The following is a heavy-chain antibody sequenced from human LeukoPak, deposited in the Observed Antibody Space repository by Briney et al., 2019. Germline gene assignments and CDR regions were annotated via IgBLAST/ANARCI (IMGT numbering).Heavy chain of an antibody. J-gene: IGHJ4*02. V-gene: IGHV3-48*03. Sequence: PGGSLRLSCAASGFTFSSYEMNWVRQAPGKGLEWVSYISSSGSTIYYADSVKGRFTISRDNAKNSLYLQMNSLRAEDTAVYYCAREGRWIPRGFDYWGQGTLVTVSS. D-gene: IGHD5-18*01. CDR1: GFTFSSYE. CDR3: AREGRWIPRGFDY. CDR2: ISSSGSTI.